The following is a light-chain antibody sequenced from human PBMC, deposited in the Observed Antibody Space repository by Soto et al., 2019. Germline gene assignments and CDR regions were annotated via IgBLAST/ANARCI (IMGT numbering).Light chain of an antibody. CDR2: EVT. V-gene: IGLV2-14*01. CDR1: SSDIGTYDY. J-gene: IGLJ2*01. Sequence: QSALTQPASVSGSPGQSITISCTGTSSDIGTYDYVSWYQHHPGKAPKLMMYEVTNRPSGVSDRFSGSKSGKTASLTISGLQAEDEADYYCSSYTTTTTPVVFGGGTKLTVL. CDR3: SSYTTTTTPVV.